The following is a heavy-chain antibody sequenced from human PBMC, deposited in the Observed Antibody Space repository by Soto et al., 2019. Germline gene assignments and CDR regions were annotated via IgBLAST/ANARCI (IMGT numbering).Heavy chain of an antibody. J-gene: IGHJ4*02. Sequence: GGSLRLSCAASGFTFSSYAMSWVRQAPGKGLERVSAISDSGGSTYYADSVKGRFTISRDNSKNTLYLQMNSLRAEDTAVYYFAKTLDCTNGVCYWYDYWGQGTLVTVSS. CDR2: ISDSGGST. V-gene: IGHV3-23*01. CDR1: GFTFSSYA. CDR3: AKTLDCTNGVCYWYDY. D-gene: IGHD2-8*01.